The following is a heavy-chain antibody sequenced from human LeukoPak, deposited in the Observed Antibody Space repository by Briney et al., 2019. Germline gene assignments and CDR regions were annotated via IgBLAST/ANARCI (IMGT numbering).Heavy chain of an antibody. CDR2: ISYDGSNK. CDR1: GFTFSSYG. D-gene: IGHD3-22*01. J-gene: IGHJ3*01. V-gene: IGHV3-30*18. CDR3: AKGDSS. Sequence: GGSLRLSCAASGFTFSSYGMHWVRQAPGKGLEWVAVISYDGSNKYYADSVKGRFTISRDNSKNTLYLQMNSLRAEDTAVYYCAKGDSSWGQGTMVTVSS.